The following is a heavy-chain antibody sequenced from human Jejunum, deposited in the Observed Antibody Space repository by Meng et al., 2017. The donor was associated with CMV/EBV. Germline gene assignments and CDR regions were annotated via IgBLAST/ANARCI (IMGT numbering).Heavy chain of an antibody. D-gene: IGHD2-2*01. CDR2: ITLYIGNI. J-gene: IGHJ6*02. Sequence: TFTYCALHWLQQAPGQGLEKMRWITLYIGNINYAKKFQSRVSITRDMSLRTAYIELRSLTSDDTAVYYCARVVVVPADYYTMDVWGQGTTVTVSS. CDR3: ARVVVVPADYYTMDV. V-gene: IGHV1-68*02. CDR1: TFTYCA.